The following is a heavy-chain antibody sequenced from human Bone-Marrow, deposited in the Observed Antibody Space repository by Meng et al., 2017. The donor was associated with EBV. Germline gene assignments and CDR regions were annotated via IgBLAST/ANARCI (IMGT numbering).Heavy chain of an antibody. V-gene: IGHV3-74*01. Sequence: VVSVGVLSSSGGVQHISCVASGLRFSNYWMHWVRQAPGKGLVWVARINSDGSTTSYADSVKGRLTISRDNAKNTLFLQMNSLRAEDTAVYYCVREGGGSYQEYFQHWGQGTLVTVSS. D-gene: IGHD1-26*01. J-gene: IGHJ1*01. CDR3: VREGGGSYQEYFQH. CDR2: INSDGSTT. CDR1: GLRFSNYW.